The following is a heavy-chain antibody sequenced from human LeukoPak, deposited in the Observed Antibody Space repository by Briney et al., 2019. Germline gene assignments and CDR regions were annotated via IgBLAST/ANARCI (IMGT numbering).Heavy chain of an antibody. CDR2: IYTSGST. CDR1: GGSISSYY. Sequence: SETLSLTCTVSGGSISSYYGSWIRQPAGKGLEWIGRIYTSGSTNYNPSLKSRVTMSVDKSKNQFSLKLSSVTAADTAVYYCARESADYSSSSMEVFDYWGQGTLVTVSS. V-gene: IGHV4-4*07. D-gene: IGHD6-6*01. CDR3: ARESADYSSSSMEVFDY. J-gene: IGHJ4*02.